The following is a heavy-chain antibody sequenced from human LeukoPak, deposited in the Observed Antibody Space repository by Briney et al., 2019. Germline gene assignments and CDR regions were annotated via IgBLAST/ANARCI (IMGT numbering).Heavy chain of an antibody. CDR3: GKGDTS. J-gene: IGHJ5*02. CDR1: GFNFSNYD. CDR2: IRYDGSDK. Sequence: GGSLRLSCAASGFNFSNYDMHWVRQAPGKGLEWVAFIRYDGSDKYYADSVKGRFTISRDNSKNTLYVQMNSLRNEDTAVYYCGKGDTSWGQGTLVTVSS. D-gene: IGHD2-21*02. V-gene: IGHV3-30*02.